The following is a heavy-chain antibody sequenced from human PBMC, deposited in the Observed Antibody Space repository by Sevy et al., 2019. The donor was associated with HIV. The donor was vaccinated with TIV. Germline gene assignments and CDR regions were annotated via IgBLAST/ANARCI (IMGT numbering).Heavy chain of an antibody. CDR2: IIPSGIT. Sequence: SETLSLTCAVYGGSFSGYYWSWIRQPPGKGLEWIGEIIPSGITNYNPSLKSRVTISIDTSKNQFSLKVKSVTAADTATYYCARGQWEHPYWGQGTQVTVSS. CDR1: GGSFSGYY. D-gene: IGHD1-26*01. J-gene: IGHJ4*02. CDR3: ARGQWEHPY. V-gene: IGHV4-34*01.